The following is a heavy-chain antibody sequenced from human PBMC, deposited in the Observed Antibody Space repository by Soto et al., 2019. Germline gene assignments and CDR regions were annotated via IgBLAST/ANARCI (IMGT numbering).Heavy chain of an antibody. CDR1: GFTFSSYA. J-gene: IGHJ4*02. CDR2: ISGSGGST. Sequence: EVQLLESGGGLVQPGGSLRLSCAASGFTFSSYAMSWVRQAQGKGLEWVSAISGSGGSTYYADSVKGRFTISRDNSKNTLYLQMISLRAGDTAVYYCAKIVVGAAWSDWGQGTLVTVSS. D-gene: IGHD1-26*01. V-gene: IGHV3-23*01. CDR3: AKIVVGAAWSD.